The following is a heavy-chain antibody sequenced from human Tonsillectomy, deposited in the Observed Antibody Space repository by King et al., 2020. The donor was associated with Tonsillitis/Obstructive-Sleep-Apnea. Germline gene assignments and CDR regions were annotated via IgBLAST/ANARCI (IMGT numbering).Heavy chain of an antibody. CDR2: ISYDGSNK. Sequence: QVQLQESGGGVVQPGRSLRLSCAASGFTFSSYAMHWVRQAPGKGLEWVAVISYDGSNKYYADSVKGRFTVSRDNSKNTLYLQMNSLRAEDTAVYYCARTQAAPDSYRNYYYYYGMDVWGQGTTVTVSS. J-gene: IGHJ6*02. CDR3: ARTQAAPDSYRNYYYYYGMDV. D-gene: IGHD2-15*01. CDR1: GFTFSSYA. V-gene: IGHV3-30*04.